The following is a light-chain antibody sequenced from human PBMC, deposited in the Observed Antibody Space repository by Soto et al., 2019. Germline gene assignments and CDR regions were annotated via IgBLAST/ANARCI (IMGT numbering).Light chain of an antibody. CDR3: QQYGSSPRTWT. V-gene: IGKV3-20*01. J-gene: IGKJ1*01. Sequence: EIVLSQSPGTLSLSPGERATLSCRASQSVSSSYLAWYQQKPGQAPRLLIYGASSRATGIPDRFSGSGSGTDFILTISRLEPEDFAVYYCQQYGSSPRTWTFGQGIKVDMK. CDR1: QSVSSSY. CDR2: GAS.